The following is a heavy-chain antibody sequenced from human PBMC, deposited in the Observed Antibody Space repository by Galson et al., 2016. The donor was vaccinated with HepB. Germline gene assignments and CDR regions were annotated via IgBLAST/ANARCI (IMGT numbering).Heavy chain of an antibody. Sequence: SLRLSCAASGFSFSNSGMSWVRQAPGRGLEWVSGITRSDDATHYADFVKGRFTISSDNSKNTLYLYMNNLTAGDTAIYYCGKHGGFDYWGQGALVTVSS. CDR2: ITRSDDAT. CDR3: GKHGGFDY. CDR1: GFSFSNSG. D-gene: IGHD3-16*01. J-gene: IGHJ4*02. V-gene: IGHV3-23*01.